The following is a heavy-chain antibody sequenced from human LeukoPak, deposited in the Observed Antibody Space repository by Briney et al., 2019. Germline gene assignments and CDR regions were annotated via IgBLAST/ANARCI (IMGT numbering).Heavy chain of an antibody. CDR1: GFTFSSYA. Sequence: PGGSLRLSCAASGFTFSSYAMSWVRQAPGKGLEWVSAISGSGGSTYYADSVKGRFTISRDNSKNTLYLQMNSLRAEDTAVYHCAKGVYGSGYYFDYWGQGTLVTVSS. V-gene: IGHV3-23*01. CDR2: ISGSGGST. J-gene: IGHJ4*02. D-gene: IGHD3-10*01. CDR3: AKGVYGSGYYFDY.